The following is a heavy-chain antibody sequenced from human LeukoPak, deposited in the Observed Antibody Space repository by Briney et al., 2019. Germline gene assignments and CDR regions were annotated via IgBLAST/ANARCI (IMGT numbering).Heavy chain of an antibody. D-gene: IGHD3-10*01. V-gene: IGHV1-46*01. Sequence: ASVKVSCKASGYTFSSYYMHWVRQAPGQGLEWMGIINPSGGSTSYSQNFQGRVTMTRDTSTSTVYMELSSLRSEDTAVYYCARDLTETLWFGESSYYFDYWGQGTLVTVSS. CDR3: ARDLTETLWFGESSYYFDY. CDR1: GYTFSSYY. CDR2: INPSGGST. J-gene: IGHJ4*02.